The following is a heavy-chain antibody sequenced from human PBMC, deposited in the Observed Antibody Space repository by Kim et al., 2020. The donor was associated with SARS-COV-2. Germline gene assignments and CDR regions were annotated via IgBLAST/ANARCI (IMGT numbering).Heavy chain of an antibody. CDR1: GGSISSSRSYY. V-gene: IGHV4-39*01. CDR3: ATMATHWYFAL. J-gene: IGHJ2*01. CDR2: IYYSGNT. Sequence: SETLSLTCTVSGGSISSSRSYYWGWIRQPPGKGLEWIGSIYYSGNTYYNPSLKSRVTISVTTSKNQFSLLLRSVTAADTAVYYCATMATHWYFALWGRGTLGTVSS. D-gene: IGHD2-8*01.